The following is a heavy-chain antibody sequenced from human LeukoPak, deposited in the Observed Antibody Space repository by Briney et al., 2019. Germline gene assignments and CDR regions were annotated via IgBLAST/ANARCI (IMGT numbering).Heavy chain of an antibody. CDR1: GFTFSDYY. CDR3: ARIGAGSSRDY. CDR2: ISSRSSHT. V-gene: IGHV3-11*06. Sequence: GGSLRLSCAASGFTFSDYYMSWIRQAPGKGLEWVSYISSRSSHTNYADSVKGRFTISRDNAKNSLYLQVNSLRAEDTAVYYCARIGAGSSRDYWGQGTLVTVSS. J-gene: IGHJ4*02. D-gene: IGHD6-13*01.